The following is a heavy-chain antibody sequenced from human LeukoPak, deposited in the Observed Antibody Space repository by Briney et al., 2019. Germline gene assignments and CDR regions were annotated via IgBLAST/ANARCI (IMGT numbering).Heavy chain of an antibody. Sequence: PSETLSLTCTVSGDSHYIETYHGRWIRQPPGKGLQWIGSIFYAGSTYYNPSLRSRVSISVDTSKDQLSLKLFPVTAADTAVYYCTRSGWPRGWSDHWGQGILVTVSS. CDR2: IFYAGST. CDR3: TRSGWPRGWSDH. CDR1: GDSHYIETYH. V-gene: IGHV4-39*01. J-gene: IGHJ5*02. D-gene: IGHD3-10*01.